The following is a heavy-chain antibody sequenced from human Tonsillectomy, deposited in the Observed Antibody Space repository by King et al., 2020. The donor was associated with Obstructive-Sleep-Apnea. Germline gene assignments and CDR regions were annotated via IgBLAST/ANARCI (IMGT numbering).Heavy chain of an antibody. J-gene: IGHJ4*02. V-gene: IGHV4-31*03. Sequence: QLQESGPGLVKPSQTLSLTCTVSGGSISSGGYYWSWIRQHPGKGLEWNGYIYYSGSTYYNPSLKSRVTISVDTSENQFSLKLTSVTAADTAVYYCARAFFPYGSGSYSYFDYWGRGTLVTVSS. D-gene: IGHD3-10*01. CDR1: GGSISSGGYY. CDR3: ARAFFPYGSGSYSYFDY. CDR2: IYYSGST.